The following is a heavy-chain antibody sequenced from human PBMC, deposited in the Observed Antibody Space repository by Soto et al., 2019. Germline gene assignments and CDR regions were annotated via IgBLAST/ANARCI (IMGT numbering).Heavy chain of an antibody. CDR3: ARVGGFGATTIDY. CDR1: GGSINNSY. D-gene: IGHD3-10*01. Sequence: PSETLSLTCTVSGGSINNSYWTWIRQPPGKRLEWIGYIHYTGTTDYNPSLRGRVAMSVDTSKNQFSLKLSSVTAADTAVYYCARVGGFGATTIDYWGQGTLVTVSS. CDR2: IHYTGTT. J-gene: IGHJ4*02. V-gene: IGHV4-59*08.